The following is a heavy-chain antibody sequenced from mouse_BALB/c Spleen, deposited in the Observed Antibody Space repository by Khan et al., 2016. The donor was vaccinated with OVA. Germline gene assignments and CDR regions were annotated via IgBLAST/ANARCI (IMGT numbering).Heavy chain of an antibody. Sequence: VQLQQSGPELVKPGASVQISCKASGYSFTGYFMSWVMQSHGKSLEWIGRINPHIGETLYNQKFKGKATLTVDESSSTAHMELRSLASEDSAVYYCTRIYGSDFDYWGQGTPLTVSS. J-gene: IGHJ2*01. CDR1: GYSFTGYF. CDR2: INPHIGET. D-gene: IGHD1-1*01. CDR3: TRIYGSDFDY. V-gene: IGHV1-20*02.